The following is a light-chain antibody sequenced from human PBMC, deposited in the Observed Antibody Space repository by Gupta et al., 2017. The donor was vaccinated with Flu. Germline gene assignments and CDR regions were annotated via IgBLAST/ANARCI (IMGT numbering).Light chain of an antibody. CDR3: NSRDSTDNHQAV. CDR1: ILRNSY. J-gene: IGLJ2*01. CDR2: AKN. Sequence: SSELTQDTAVSVDLGQTVRITGQGDILRNSYASWYQQKTGQATVIVSYAKNIRHSGIPDRFSGSSSGNTASLTITGAQAEDEADYYCNSRDSTDNHQAVFGGGTKLTVL. V-gene: IGLV3-19*01.